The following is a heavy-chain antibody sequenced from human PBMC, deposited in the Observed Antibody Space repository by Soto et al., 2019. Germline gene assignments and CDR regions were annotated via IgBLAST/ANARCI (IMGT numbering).Heavy chain of an antibody. V-gene: IGHV3-30*18. CDR2: ISYDGSNK. J-gene: IGHJ6*02. Sequence: QVQLVESGGGVVQPGRSLRLSCAASGFTFSSYGMHWVRQAPGKGLEWVAVISYDGSNKYYADSVKGRFTISRDNSKNTLYLQMNSLRAEDTAVYYCAKDLGYYYYYYGMDVWGQGTTVTVSS. D-gene: IGHD2-15*01. CDR3: AKDLGYYYYYYGMDV. CDR1: GFTFSSYG.